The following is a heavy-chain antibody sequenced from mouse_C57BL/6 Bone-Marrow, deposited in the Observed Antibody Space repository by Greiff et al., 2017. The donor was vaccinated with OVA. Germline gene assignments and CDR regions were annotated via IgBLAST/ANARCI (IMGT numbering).Heavy chain of an antibody. Sequence: QVQLQQSGPELVKPGASVKISCKASGYAFSSSWMNWVKQRPGKGLEWIGRIYPGDGDTNYNGKFKGKATLTADKSSSTAYMQLSSLTSEDSAVYFCAQLRRDFDYWGQGTTLTVSS. D-gene: IGHD2-4*01. J-gene: IGHJ2*01. CDR2: IYPGDGDT. CDR3: AQLRRDFDY. V-gene: IGHV1-82*01. CDR1: GYAFSSSW.